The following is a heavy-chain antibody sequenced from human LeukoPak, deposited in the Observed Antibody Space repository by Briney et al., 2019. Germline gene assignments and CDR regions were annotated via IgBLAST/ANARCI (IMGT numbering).Heavy chain of an antibody. V-gene: IGHV4-59*01. CDR1: GGSISSYY. CDR3: AKGGSSWGYQAGSFWD. Sequence: SETLSLTCTVSGGSISSYYWSWIRQPPGKGLEWIGYIYYSGSTNYNPSLKSRVTISVDTSKNQFSLKMSSVTAPDTPVYYCAKGGSSWGYQAGSFWDWGQGTPVTVSS. J-gene: IGHJ4*02. CDR2: IYYSGST. D-gene: IGHD2-15*01.